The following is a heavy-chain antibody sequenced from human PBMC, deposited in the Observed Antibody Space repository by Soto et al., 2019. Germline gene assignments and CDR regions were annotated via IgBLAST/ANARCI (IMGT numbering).Heavy chain of an antibody. Sequence: PSETLSLTCAVSAYSISSGFYWGWIRQPPGKGLEWIGNIYHSGSAYYNPSLRRRVTISVDTSKNQFSLNLSSVTAADTAVYYCARAFYGDYAADYYGMDVWGQGTTVTVSS. CDR1: AYSISSGFY. CDR3: ARAFYGDYAADYYGMDV. V-gene: IGHV4-38-2*01. D-gene: IGHD4-17*01. CDR2: IYHSGSA. J-gene: IGHJ6*02.